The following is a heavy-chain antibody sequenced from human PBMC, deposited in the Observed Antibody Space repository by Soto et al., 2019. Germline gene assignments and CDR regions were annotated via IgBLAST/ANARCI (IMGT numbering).Heavy chain of an antibody. CDR2: IIPIFGTA. Sequence: QVQLVQSGAEVKKPGSSVKVSCKASAGTFSSYGISWVRQAPGQGLEWMGGIIPIFGTANYAQKCQGRATXXADEYTRTAYMQLRELRSEDTAVYYCARAVEHSHYCSGMGVRGQGTTVTVSS. CDR3: ARAVEHSHYCSGMGV. D-gene: IGHD5-18*01. CDR1: AGTFSSYG. V-gene: IGHV1-69*12. J-gene: IGHJ6*02.